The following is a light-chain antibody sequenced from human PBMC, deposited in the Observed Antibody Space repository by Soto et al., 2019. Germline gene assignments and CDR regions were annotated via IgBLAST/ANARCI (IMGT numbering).Light chain of an antibody. CDR3: QQSYIAPWT. V-gene: IGKV1-39*01. CDR2: AAS. J-gene: IGKJ1*01. Sequence: DIQMTQSPSSLSASVGDRVSITCRASQSISTYLNWYQQKPGKVPRPLIYAASSLQSGVPSRFSGSGSGTDFTLTISSLQPEDFATYYCQQSYIAPWTFGQGTKVDI. CDR1: QSISTY.